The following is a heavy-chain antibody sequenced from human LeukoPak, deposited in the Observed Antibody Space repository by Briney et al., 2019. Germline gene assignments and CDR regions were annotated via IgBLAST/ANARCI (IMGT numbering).Heavy chain of an antibody. CDR3: ARDLVTVTKGFDI. V-gene: IGHV4-34*01. CDR1: GGSFSGYY. D-gene: IGHD4-17*01. Sequence: SETLSLTCAVYGGSFSGYYWSWIRQPPGKGLEWIGEINHSGSTNYNPSLKSRVTISIDTSRNQFSLRLSSVTAADTAVYYCARDLVTVTKGFDIWGQGTMVSVSS. J-gene: IGHJ3*02. CDR2: INHSGST.